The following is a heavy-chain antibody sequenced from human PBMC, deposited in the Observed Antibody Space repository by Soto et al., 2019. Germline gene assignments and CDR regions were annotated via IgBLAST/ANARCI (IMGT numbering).Heavy chain of an antibody. CDR1: GLTFSISW. V-gene: IGHV3-7*01. CDR2: INPAGNVQ. Sequence: VQLVESGGGLVQPGESLRLSCTASGLTFSISWMTWVRQAPGEGLEWVSNINPAGNVQHYADSVKERFTISRDNAKKSLFLQMSGLRVEDTAVDYCATANTPYAFDMWGQGTMVTVSS. CDR3: ATANTPYAFDM. J-gene: IGHJ3*02.